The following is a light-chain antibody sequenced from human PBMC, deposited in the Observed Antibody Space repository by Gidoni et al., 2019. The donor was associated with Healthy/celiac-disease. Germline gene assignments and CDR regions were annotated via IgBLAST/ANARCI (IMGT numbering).Light chain of an antibody. J-gene: IGKJ4*01. V-gene: IGKV3-11*01. Sequence: ERVMTQDPATLSLSPGARATFTCRASQSVSSYLAWYQQTPGQAPRLLIYDASNRATGIPARFSGSWSGTDFTLTISSLEPEGFAVYYWQQRSTPLTFGGGTKVEIK. CDR3: QQRSTPLT. CDR1: QSVSSY. CDR2: DAS.